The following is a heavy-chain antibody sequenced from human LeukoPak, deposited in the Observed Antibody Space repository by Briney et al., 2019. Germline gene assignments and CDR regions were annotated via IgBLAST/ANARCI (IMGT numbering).Heavy chain of an antibody. CDR3: AREVVPAAINYYYGMDV. D-gene: IGHD2-2*02. Sequence: ASVKVSCKTSGYSFIGHHIHWVRQAPGQGLEWMGIINPSGGSTSYAQKFQGRVTMTTDTSTSTVYMELSSLRSEDTAVYYCAREVVPAAINYYYGMDVWGEGTTVTVSS. CDR2: INPSGGST. J-gene: IGHJ6*04. CDR1: GYSFIGHH. V-gene: IGHV1-46*01.